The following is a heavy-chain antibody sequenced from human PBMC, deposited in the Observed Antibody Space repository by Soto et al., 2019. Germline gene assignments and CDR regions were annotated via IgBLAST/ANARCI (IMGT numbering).Heavy chain of an antibody. Sequence: ASVKVSCKASGYTFTGYYMHWVRQAPGQGLEWMGWINPNSGGTNYAQKFQGWVTMTRDTSISTAYMELSRLRSDDTAVYYCARGGYCSGGSCYWDYYYYGMDVWGQGTTVTVSS. V-gene: IGHV1-2*04. D-gene: IGHD2-15*01. CDR3: ARGGYCSGGSCYWDYYYYGMDV. J-gene: IGHJ6*02. CDR1: GYTFTGYY. CDR2: INPNSGGT.